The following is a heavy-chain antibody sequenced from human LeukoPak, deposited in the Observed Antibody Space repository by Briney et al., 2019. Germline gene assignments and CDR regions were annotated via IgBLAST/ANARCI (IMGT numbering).Heavy chain of an antibody. CDR3: ARAGGDYEEFDY. Sequence: TGGSLRLSCAASGFTFSSYSMNWVRQAPGKGLEWVSYISSSGSTIYYADSVKGRFTISRDNAKNSLYLQMNSLRAEDTSVYYCARAGGDYEEFDYWGQGKLVTVSS. V-gene: IGHV3-48*04. CDR1: GFTFSSYS. J-gene: IGHJ4*02. D-gene: IGHD4-17*01. CDR2: ISSSGSTI.